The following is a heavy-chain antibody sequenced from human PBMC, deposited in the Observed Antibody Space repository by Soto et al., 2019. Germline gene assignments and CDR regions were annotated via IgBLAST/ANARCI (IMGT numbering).Heavy chain of an antibody. Sequence: PSETLSLTCTVSGGSISSGDYYWSWIRQLPGKSLEWIGYIYYIGNTYHNPSLRSRVAISLGTSMNHFSLKLSSVTAADTAFYYCAPEQFFYDSRHLDLWGPGTLVTVSS. CDR3: APEQFFYDSRHLDL. V-gene: IGHV4-31*03. CDR1: GGSISSGDYY. J-gene: IGHJ4*02. CDR2: IYYIGNT. D-gene: IGHD3-22*01.